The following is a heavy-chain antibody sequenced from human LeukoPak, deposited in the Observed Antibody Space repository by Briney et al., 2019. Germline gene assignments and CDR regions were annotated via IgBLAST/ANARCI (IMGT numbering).Heavy chain of an antibody. V-gene: IGHV3-30*03. CDR3: ARDRDRAEFYFDY. CDR1: GFTFSSYG. J-gene: IGHJ4*02. D-gene: IGHD1-14*01. CDR2: ISYDGSNK. Sequence: PGGSLRLSCAPSGFTFSSYGMHWVRQAPGKGLEWVAVISYDGSNKYYADSVKGRFTISRDNSKNTLYLQMNDLRAEDTAVYYCARDRDRAEFYFDYWGQGTLVTVSS.